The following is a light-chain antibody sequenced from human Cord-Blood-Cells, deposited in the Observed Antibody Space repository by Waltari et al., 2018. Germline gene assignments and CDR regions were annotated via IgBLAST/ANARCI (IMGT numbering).Light chain of an antibody. CDR2: EVS. CDR1: RSDVGGYNY. CDR3: SSYTSSSTLV. Sequence: QSALTQPASVSGSPGQSLTISCPGTRSDVGGYNYVSWYQQHPGKAPKLMIYEVSNRPSGVSNRFSGSKSGNTASLTISGLQAEDEADYYCSSYTSSSTLVFGGGTKLTVL. J-gene: IGLJ3*02. V-gene: IGLV2-14*01.